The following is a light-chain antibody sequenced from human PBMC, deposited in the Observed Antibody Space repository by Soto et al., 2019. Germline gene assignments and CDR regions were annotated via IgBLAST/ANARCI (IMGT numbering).Light chain of an antibody. J-gene: IGLJ1*01. Sequence: ALTQPASVSGSPGQSITISCTGTSSDVGAYNYVSWYQQYPGKAPKLMIYGVANRPSGVSNRFSGSKTGNTASLTISGLQAEDEADYYCFSHRGGDSHVFGTGTKVTVL. V-gene: IGLV2-14*01. CDR3: FSHRGGDSHV. CDR2: GVA. CDR1: SSDVGAYNY.